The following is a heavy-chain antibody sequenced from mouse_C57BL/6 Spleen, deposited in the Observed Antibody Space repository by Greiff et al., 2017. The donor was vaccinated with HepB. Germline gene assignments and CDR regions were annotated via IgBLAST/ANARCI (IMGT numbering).Heavy chain of an antibody. CDR3: ARVTTVVATFDY. CDR1: GYTFTSYT. D-gene: IGHD1-1*01. V-gene: IGHV1-4*01. J-gene: IGHJ2*01. Sequence: QVQLKQSGAELARPGASVKMSCKASGYTFTSYTMHWVKQRPGQGLEWIGYINPSSGYTKYNQKFKDKATLTADKSSSTAYMQLSSLTSEDSAVYYCARVTTVVATFDYWGQGTTLTVSS. CDR2: INPSSGYT.